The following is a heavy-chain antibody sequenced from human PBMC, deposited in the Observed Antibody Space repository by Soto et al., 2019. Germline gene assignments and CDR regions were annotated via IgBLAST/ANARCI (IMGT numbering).Heavy chain of an antibody. Sequence: PSETLSLTCAVYGGSFSGYYWSWIRQPPVKGLEWIGEINHSGSTNYNPSLKSRVTISVDTSKNQFSLRLSSVTAADTAIYYCATRITVFGLLIPPFDPWGQGTQVTVSS. CDR1: GGSFSGYY. D-gene: IGHD3-3*01. V-gene: IGHV4-34*01. CDR3: ATRITVFGLLIPPFDP. J-gene: IGHJ5*02. CDR2: INHSGST.